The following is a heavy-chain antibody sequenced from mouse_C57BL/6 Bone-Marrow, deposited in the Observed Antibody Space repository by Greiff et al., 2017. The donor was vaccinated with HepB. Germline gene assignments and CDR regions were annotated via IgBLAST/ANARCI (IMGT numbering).Heavy chain of an antibody. V-gene: IGHV3-6*01. CDR1: GYSITSGYY. J-gene: IGHJ2*01. Sequence: EVQLVESGPGLVKPSQSLSLTCSVTGYSITSGYYWNWIRQFPGNKLEWMGYISYDGSNNYNPSLKNRISITRDTSKNQFFLKLNSVTTEDTATYYCARSGSYWGQGTTLTVSS. D-gene: IGHD1-1*01. CDR3: ARSGSY. CDR2: ISYDGSN.